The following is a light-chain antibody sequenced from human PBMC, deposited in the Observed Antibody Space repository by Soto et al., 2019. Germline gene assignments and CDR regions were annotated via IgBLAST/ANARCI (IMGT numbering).Light chain of an antibody. CDR3: QQRSNWPPIT. CDR2: DAS. J-gene: IGKJ5*01. CDR1: QSVGTY. Sequence: EIVLTQSPAILSLSPGERATISCRASQSVGTYLAWYQQKPGQPPSLLLYDASNRATDIPARFSGSGSGTNFTLTISSLEREDFATYYCQQRSNWPPITFGRGTRLEMK. V-gene: IGKV3-11*01.